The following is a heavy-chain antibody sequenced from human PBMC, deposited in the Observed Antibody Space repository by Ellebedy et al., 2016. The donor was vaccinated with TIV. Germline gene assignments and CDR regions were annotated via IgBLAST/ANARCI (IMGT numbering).Heavy chain of an antibody. CDR2: VHSSWGA. CDR1: GDSIRSFY. CDR3: ARQEWLIFDY. J-gene: IGHJ4*02. V-gene: IGHV4-59*08. D-gene: IGHD6-19*01. Sequence: MPSETLSLTCNDSGDSIRSFYWSWVRQSPGKGLEWIGYVHSSWGANYNPSLENRVTMFVDTSKNQISLRLSSVTAADTAVYYCARQEWLIFDYWGQGILVTVSS.